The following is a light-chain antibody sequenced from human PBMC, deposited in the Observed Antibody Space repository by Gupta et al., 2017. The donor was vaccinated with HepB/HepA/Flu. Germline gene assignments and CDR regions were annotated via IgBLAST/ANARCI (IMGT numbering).Light chain of an antibody. CDR3: QQYGSSPGYT. CDR1: QSVSSSN. V-gene: IGKV3-20*01. CDR2: GAS. J-gene: IGKJ2*01. Sequence: EIVLTQSPDTLSLSPGERATVSCRASQSVSSSNLAWYQQKPGQAPRLLIYGASSRATGTPDRFSGSGSGTDFTLTISRLEPEDFAVYYCQQYGSSPGYTFGQGTKLEIK.